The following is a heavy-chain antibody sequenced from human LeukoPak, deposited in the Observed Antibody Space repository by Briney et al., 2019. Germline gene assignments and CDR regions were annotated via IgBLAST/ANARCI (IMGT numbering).Heavy chain of an antibody. D-gene: IGHD4-17*01. V-gene: IGHV3-23*01. CDR2: MSGSGGST. CDR3: ARVRYGELDV. Sequence: GGSLRLSCAASGFTFSSYAISWVRQAPGKGLEWVSSMSGSGGSTYYADSVKGRFTTSTDESKNTLYLQMNSLRAEDTAVYYCARVRYGELDVWGQGTTVTVSS. J-gene: IGHJ6*02. CDR1: GFTFSSYA.